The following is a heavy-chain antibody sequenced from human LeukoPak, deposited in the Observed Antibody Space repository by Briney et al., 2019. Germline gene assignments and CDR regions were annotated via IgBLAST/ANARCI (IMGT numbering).Heavy chain of an antibody. J-gene: IGHJ4*02. CDR2: ISYDGSNK. D-gene: IGHD3-10*01. CDR3: ASARGPYYFDY. CDR1: GFTFSSYA. Sequence: PGRSLRLSCAASGFTFSSYAMHWVRQAPGKGLEWVAVISYDGSNKYYADSVKGRFTISRDNSKNTLYLQMNSLRAEDTAVYYCASARGPYYFDYWGQGTLVTVSS. V-gene: IGHV3-30*04.